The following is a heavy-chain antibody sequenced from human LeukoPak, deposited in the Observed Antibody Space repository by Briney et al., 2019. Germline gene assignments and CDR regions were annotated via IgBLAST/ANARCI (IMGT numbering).Heavy chain of an antibody. CDR3: AKNSITIFGVVTELDY. CDR2: ISGSGGST. CDR1: GFAFSSYA. D-gene: IGHD3-3*01. Sequence: PGGSLRLSCAASGFAFSSYAMSWVRQAPGKGLEWVSAISGSGGSTYYADSVKGRSTISRDNSKNTLYLQMNSLRAEDTAVYYCAKNSITIFGVVTELDYWGQGTLVTVSS. V-gene: IGHV3-23*01. J-gene: IGHJ4*02.